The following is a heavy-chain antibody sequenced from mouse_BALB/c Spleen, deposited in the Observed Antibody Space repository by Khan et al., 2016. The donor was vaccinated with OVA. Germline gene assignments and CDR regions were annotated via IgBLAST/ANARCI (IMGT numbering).Heavy chain of an antibody. D-gene: IGHD2-10*01. J-gene: IGHJ2*01. CDR1: GYTFTNYW. CDR3: ARNAYFGNYFDD. V-gene: IGHV1S81*02. Sequence: QVHVKQSGADLVKPGASVKLSCKASGYTFTNYWVHWVKQGPGQGLEWIGEIYPGDGRVNYNEKFKNKASLTVDRSSSTAYMQLSSLTSEDSAVYYCARNAYFGNYFDDWGQGSTLTVSS. CDR2: IYPGDGRV.